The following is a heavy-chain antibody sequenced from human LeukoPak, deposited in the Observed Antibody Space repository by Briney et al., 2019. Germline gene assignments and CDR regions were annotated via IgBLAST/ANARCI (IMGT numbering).Heavy chain of an antibody. CDR1: GYTLTELS. CDR3: ATYRNELRYFDWLSNYYCYGMDV. J-gene: IGHJ6*02. Sequence: ASVKVSRTGSGYTLTELSMHWVRQAPGKGGEWVGGFDPVYGETIYAQKFQGRFNMIEDTSTDTAYLEMSSLRSEDTAVYYCATYRNELRYFDWLSNYYCYGMDVWGQGTTVTVSS. D-gene: IGHD3-9*01. CDR2: FDPVYGET. V-gene: IGHV1-24*01.